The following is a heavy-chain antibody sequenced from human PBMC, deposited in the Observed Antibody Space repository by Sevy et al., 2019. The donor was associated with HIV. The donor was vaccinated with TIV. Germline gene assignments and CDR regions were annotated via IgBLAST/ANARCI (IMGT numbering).Heavy chain of an antibody. J-gene: IGHJ6*03. Sequence: ASVKVSCKASGYTFTSYDINWVRQATGQGLEWMGWMNPNSGNTGYAQKFQGRVTMTRNTSISTAYMELSSLRSEDTAVYYCARGRRKYDFWSGYCPGGPPGKYYYYYMDVWGKGTTVTVSS. V-gene: IGHV1-8*01. CDR3: ARGRRKYDFWSGYCPGGPPGKYYYYYMDV. CDR2: MNPNSGNT. CDR1: GYTFTSYD. D-gene: IGHD3-3*01.